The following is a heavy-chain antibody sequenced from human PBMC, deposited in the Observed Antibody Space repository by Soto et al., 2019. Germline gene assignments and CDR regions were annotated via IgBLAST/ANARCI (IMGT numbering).Heavy chain of an antibody. Sequence: QVQLQESGPGLVKPSETLSLMCTVSGGSITNYYWSWIRQSPAKGLEWIGYVSDSGSTKYNPSLKSRVTISVDTSKNQFSLKLTSLTAADTAVYYCARESVGHSAMDVWGQVTTVTVSS. D-gene: IGHD1-26*01. CDR3: ARESVGHSAMDV. V-gene: IGHV4-59*12. CDR2: VSDSGST. CDR1: GGSITNYY. J-gene: IGHJ6*02.